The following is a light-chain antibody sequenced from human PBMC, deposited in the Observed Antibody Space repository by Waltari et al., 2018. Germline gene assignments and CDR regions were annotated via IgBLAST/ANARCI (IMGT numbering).Light chain of an antibody. CDR3: QQSESLPLT. Sequence: DIQMTQSPSSLSASVGDRVTITCRPSQTINKYLNWYQQKPGKAPKLRIAAVSSLKSGVPSRFSGSGSGTDFTLTISSLQPEDFATYYCQQSESLPLTFGGGTKVEIK. V-gene: IGKV1-39*01. CDR1: QTINKY. J-gene: IGKJ4*01. CDR2: AVS.